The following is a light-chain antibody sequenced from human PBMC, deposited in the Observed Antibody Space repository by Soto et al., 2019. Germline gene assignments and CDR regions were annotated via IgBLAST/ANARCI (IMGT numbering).Light chain of an antibody. CDR1: QSTSSY. CDR2: AAS. V-gene: IGKV1-39*01. CDR3: HQRYSATWK. J-gene: IGKJ1*01. Sequence: DILVTQSPSSLSASVGDRVTITCRASQSTSSYLNWYRQKPGRAPNLLIYAASTLQSEVPSRFSGSGSGTDLTLTISSLHTGDFATDYYHQRYSATWKFGQGTKVEIK.